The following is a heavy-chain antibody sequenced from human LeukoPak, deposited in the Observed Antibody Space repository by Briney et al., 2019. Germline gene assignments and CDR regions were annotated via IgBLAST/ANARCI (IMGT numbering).Heavy chain of an antibody. D-gene: IGHD6-13*01. J-gene: IGHJ4*02. Sequence: SETLSLTCAVYGGSFSGYYWSWIRQPPGKGLEWIGEINHSGSTNYNPSLKSRVTISVDTSKNQFSLKLSSVTAADTAVYYCARAGRYISSWLNYWGQGTLVTVSS. CDR2: INHSGST. V-gene: IGHV4-34*01. CDR3: ARAGRYISSWLNY. CDR1: GGSFSGYY.